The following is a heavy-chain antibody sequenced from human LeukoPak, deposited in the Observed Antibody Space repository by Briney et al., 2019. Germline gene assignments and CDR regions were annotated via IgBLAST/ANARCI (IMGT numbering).Heavy chain of an antibody. CDR2: IIPIFGTA. D-gene: IGHD6-13*01. Sequence: SVKVSCKASGYTFTSYGISWVRQAPGQGLEWMGGIIPIFGTANYAQKFQGRVTITADESTSTAYMELSSLRSEDTAVYYCARVPGAAAGGYWGQGTLVTVSS. CDR1: GYTFTSYG. CDR3: ARVPGAAAGGY. V-gene: IGHV1-69*13. J-gene: IGHJ4*02.